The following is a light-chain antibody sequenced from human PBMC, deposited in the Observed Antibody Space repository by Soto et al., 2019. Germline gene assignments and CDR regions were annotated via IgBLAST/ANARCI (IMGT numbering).Light chain of an antibody. J-gene: IGLJ1*01. V-gene: IGLV2-14*03. CDR1: SGDIGAYNY. CDR3: ASYTRRKSYV. CDR2: DVS. Sequence: QSALTQPASVSGSPGQSITISCSGTSGDIGAYNYVSWYQQHPGKAPKLMIYDVSDRPSGVSSRFSGSKSGNTASLTISGLQAEDEADYFCASYTRRKSYVFGTGTELTVL.